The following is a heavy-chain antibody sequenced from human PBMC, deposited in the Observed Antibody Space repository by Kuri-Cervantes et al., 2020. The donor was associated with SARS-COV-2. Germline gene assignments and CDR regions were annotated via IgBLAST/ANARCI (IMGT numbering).Heavy chain of an antibody. V-gene: IGHV3-23*01. CDR1: GFTFSNSA. D-gene: IGHD2-15*01. J-gene: IGHJ5*02. CDR2: IRGSAYGT. CDR3: AKVDRGAVLQWWKQVDH. Sequence: GGSLRLSCAVSGFTFSNSALNWVRQAPGRGPEWVSRIRGSAYGTYDADSMQGRFTIFRVNSSNTLYVLMNSLRAEDTAVNHCAKVDRGAVLQWWKQVDHWGQGILVTVSS.